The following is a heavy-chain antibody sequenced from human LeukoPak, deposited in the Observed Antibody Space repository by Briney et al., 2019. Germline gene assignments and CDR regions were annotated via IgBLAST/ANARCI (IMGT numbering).Heavy chain of an antibody. J-gene: IGHJ3*02. CDR3: ATDSGYNAFDI. V-gene: IGHV3-7*01. Sequence: GGSLRLSCAASGFTFTSSWMCWVRQAPGKGLEWLANINEAGSVTNYVHSVRGRFTISRDNAKNSLYLQMNSLRVEDTAVYYCATDSGYNAFDIWGQGTMVSVSS. CDR1: GFTFTSSW. D-gene: IGHD5-12*01. CDR2: INEAGSVT.